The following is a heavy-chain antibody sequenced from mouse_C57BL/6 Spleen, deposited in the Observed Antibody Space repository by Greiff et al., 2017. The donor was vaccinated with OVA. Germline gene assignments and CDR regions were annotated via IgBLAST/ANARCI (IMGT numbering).Heavy chain of an antibody. Sequence: VQLQQPGAELVKPGASVKLSCKASGYTFTSYWMHWVKQRPGQGLEWIGMIHPNSGSTNYNEKFKSKATLTVDKSYSTAYMQLSSLTSEDSAVYYCARPTVTTVVAMYYVDYWGQGTTLTVSS. CDR1: GYTFTSYW. D-gene: IGHD1-1*01. J-gene: IGHJ2*01. CDR2: IHPNSGST. CDR3: ARPTVTTVVAMYYVDY. V-gene: IGHV1-64*01.